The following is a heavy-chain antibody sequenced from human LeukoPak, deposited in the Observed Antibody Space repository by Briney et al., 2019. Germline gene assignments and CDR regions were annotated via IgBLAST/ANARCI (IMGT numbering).Heavy chain of an antibody. V-gene: IGHV3-23*01. J-gene: IGHJ5*02. D-gene: IGHD5-12*01. CDR3: AKDGLSSGYDSNWFDP. CDR1: PFTYNGYV. CDR2: ISGGGESA. Sequence: PGGSLRLSCVLSPFTYNGYVMSWVRQAPGKGLEWVSTISGGGESAYYADSVKGRFTISRDNSKNTLYLQMNSLRAEDTAVYYCAKDGLSSGYDSNWFDPWGQGTLVTVSS.